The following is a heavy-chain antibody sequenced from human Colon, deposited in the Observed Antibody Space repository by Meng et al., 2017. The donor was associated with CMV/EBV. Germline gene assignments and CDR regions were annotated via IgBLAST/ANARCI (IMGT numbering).Heavy chain of an antibody. J-gene: IGHJ4*02. Sequence: GASLKISCATSGYTFTTYTMSWVRQTPGKWLEWVSSISGTGHRTYYADSVKSRFIISRDNSTNTLQRQMSRLRADETAVYSCAKGSWSGFYYYFDFWGQGTLVTVSS. CDR2: ISGTGHRT. CDR1: GYTFTTYT. V-gene: IGHV3-23*01. CDR3: AKGSWSGFYYYFDF. D-gene: IGHD3-3*01.